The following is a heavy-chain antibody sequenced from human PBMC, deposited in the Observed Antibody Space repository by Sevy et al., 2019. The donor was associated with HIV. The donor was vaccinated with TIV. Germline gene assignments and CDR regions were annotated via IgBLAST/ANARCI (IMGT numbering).Heavy chain of an antibody. D-gene: IGHD3-22*01. CDR2: ISAYNGNT. CDR3: ARGRGYYDSSGFESTDY. CDR1: GYTFTSYG. V-gene: IGHV1-18*01. J-gene: IGHJ4*02. Sequence: ASVKVSCKASGYTFTSYGSSWVRQAPGQGLEWMGWISAYNGNTNYAQTLQGRVTMTTDTSTSTAYMELRSLRSDDTAVYYCARGRGYYDSSGFESTDYWGQGTLVTVSS.